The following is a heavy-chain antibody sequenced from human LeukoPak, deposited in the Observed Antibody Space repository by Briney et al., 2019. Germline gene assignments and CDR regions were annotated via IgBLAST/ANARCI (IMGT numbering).Heavy chain of an antibody. Sequence: SETLSLTCDVSGGSLSGNFWSWFRQPPGKGLEWIGEMNPGGITDYHPSLKSRVTISVDTSKHSFSLRLSSVTAADTAVYYCATSKGPRLYYYDDWGQGTLVTVSS. CDR1: GGSLSGNF. V-gene: IGHV4-34*01. CDR2: MNPGGIT. J-gene: IGHJ4*02. CDR3: ATSKGPRLYYYDD. D-gene: IGHD6-6*01.